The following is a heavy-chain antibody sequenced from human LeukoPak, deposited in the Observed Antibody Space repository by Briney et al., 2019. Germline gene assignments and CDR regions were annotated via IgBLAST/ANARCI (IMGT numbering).Heavy chain of an antibody. CDR1: GFAFSFYA. D-gene: IGHD6-19*01. CDR2: ISSSSSTI. CDR3: ARGGSGWYEGDY. J-gene: IGHJ4*02. Sequence: GGSLRLSCEASGFAFSFYAMSWLRQPPGKGLEWVSYISSSSSTIYYADSVKGRFTISRDNAKNSLYLQMNSLRDEDTAVYYCARGGSGWYEGDYWGQGTLVTVSS. V-gene: IGHV3-48*02.